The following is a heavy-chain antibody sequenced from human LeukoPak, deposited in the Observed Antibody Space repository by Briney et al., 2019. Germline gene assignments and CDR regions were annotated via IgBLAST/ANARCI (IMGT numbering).Heavy chain of an antibody. CDR2: ISSSSSYI. CDR3: ARFISSWYSDDY. V-gene: IGHV3-21*01. Sequence: PGGSLRLSCAASGFTFSSYSMNWVRQAPGKGLEWVSSISSSSSYIYYADSVKGRFTISRDNAKNSLYLQMNSLRAEDTAVYYCARFISSWYSDDYWGQGTLVTVSS. J-gene: IGHJ4*02. D-gene: IGHD6-13*01. CDR1: GFTFSSYS.